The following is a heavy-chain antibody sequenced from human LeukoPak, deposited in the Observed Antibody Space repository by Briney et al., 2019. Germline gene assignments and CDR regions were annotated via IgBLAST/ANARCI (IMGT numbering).Heavy chain of an antibody. V-gene: IGHV6-1*01. CDR2: TYYRSKWYN. Sequence: SQTLSLTCVISGEIDSSNSAAWNWIRQSPSRGLEWLGRTYYRSKWYNDYAVSVKSRITIKPDTSNNQFLLQLNSVTPEDTAVYYCSRETSPFDYWGHGTLVTVSS. J-gene: IGHJ4*01. CDR3: SRETSPFDY. CDR1: GEIDSSNSAA.